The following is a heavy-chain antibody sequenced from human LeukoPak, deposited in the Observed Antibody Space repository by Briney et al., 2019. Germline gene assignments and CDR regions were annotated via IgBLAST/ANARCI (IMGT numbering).Heavy chain of an antibody. CDR3: ARGLKDFNYYYMDV. Sequence: GGSLRLSCAASGFTFSRYWMSWVRQAPGKGLEWVANIKQDGSEKYYVDSVKGRFTISRDNAKNSLYLQMNSLRAEDTAVYYCARGLKDFNYYYMDVWGKGTTVTISS. J-gene: IGHJ6*03. V-gene: IGHV3-7*01. CDR1: GFTFSRYW. CDR2: IKQDGSEK.